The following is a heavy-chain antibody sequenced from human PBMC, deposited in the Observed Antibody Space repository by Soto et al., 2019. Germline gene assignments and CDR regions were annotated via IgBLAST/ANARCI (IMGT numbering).Heavy chain of an antibody. CDR3: ARDRDDCSGGSCTDIGGMDV. CDR1: GGSFSGYY. CDR2: INHSGST. Sequence: SETLSLTCAVYGGSFSGYYWSWIRQPPGKGLEWIGEINHSGSTNYNPSLKSRVTISVDTSKNQFSLKLSSVTAADTAVYYCARDRDDCSGGSCTDIGGMDVWGQGTTVTVSS. D-gene: IGHD2-15*01. V-gene: IGHV4-34*01. J-gene: IGHJ6*02.